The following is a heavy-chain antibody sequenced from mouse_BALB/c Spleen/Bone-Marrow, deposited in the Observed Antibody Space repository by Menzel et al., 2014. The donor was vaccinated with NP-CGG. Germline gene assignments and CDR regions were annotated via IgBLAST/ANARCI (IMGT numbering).Heavy chain of an antibody. J-gene: IGHJ3*01. CDR2: IYPGGGYT. V-gene: IGHV1-63*02. D-gene: IGHD3-2*01. CDR1: GYTFTNYW. Sequence: VKLMESGAELVRPGTSVKMSCKAAGYTFTNYWIGWIKQRPGHGLEWIGDIYPGGGYTNYNEKFQGKATLTADTSSSTAYMQLSSLTSEDSAIFYCAIRGDISGYGFAHWGQGTLVTVSA. CDR3: AIRGDISGYGFAH.